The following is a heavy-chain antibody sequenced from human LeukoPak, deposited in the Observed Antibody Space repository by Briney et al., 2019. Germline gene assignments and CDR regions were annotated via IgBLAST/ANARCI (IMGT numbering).Heavy chain of an antibody. CDR1: GFTVSSNY. J-gene: IGHJ4*02. CDR2: IYSGGST. CDR3: ARDDGYGELDY. D-gene: IGHD4-17*01. V-gene: IGHV3-53*01. Sequence: PGGSLRLFCAASGFTVSSNYMSWVRQAPGKGLEWVSVIYSGGSTYYADSVKGRFTISRDNSKNTLYLQMNSLRAEDTAVYYCARDDGYGELDYWGQGTLVTVSS.